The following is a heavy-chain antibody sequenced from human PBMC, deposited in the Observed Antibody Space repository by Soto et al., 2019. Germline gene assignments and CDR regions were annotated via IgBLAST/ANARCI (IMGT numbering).Heavy chain of an antibody. D-gene: IGHD3-16*02. V-gene: IGHV1-69*01. CDR1: GDTDTNYV. Sequence: QVQLVQSGAEVKKPGSSVKVSCKASGDTDTNYVISWVRQAPGQGLEWMGGIFPKFGTTYSAQKLQDRLPITAYESTSTVYLQLRSLRLDDTAVYYCEAEMTFGKLSVVWGQGTRVTVSS. CDR2: IFPKFGTT. CDR3: EAEMTFGKLSVV. J-gene: IGHJ6*02.